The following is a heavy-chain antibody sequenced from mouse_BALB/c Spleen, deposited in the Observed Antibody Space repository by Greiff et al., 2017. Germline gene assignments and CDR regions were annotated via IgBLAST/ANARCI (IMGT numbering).Heavy chain of an antibody. CDR2: ISYSGST. Sequence: EVKLMESGPGLVKPSQSLSLTCTVTGYSITSDYAWNWIRQFPGNKLEWMGYISYSGSTSYNPSLKSRISITRDTSKNQFFLQLNSVTTEDTATYYCARRGYGYEFAYWGQGTLVTVSA. CDR1: GYSITSDYA. V-gene: IGHV3-2*02. D-gene: IGHD1-2*01. CDR3: ARRGYGYEFAY. J-gene: IGHJ3*01.